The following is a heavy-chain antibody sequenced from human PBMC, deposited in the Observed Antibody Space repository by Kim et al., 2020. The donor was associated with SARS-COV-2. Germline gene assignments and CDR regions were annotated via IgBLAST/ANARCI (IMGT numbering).Heavy chain of an antibody. CDR2: IRSKAYGGTT. D-gene: IGHD3-22*01. Sequence: GGSLRLSCTASGFTFGDYAMSWFRQAPGKGLEWVGFIRSKAYGGTTEYAASVKGRFTISRDDSKSIAYLQMNSLKTEDTAVYYCTRAHYYDSSGYFQGPGVYFQHWGQGTLVTVSS. J-gene: IGHJ1*01. CDR3: TRAHYYDSSGYFQGPGVYFQH. V-gene: IGHV3-49*03. CDR1: GFTFGDYA.